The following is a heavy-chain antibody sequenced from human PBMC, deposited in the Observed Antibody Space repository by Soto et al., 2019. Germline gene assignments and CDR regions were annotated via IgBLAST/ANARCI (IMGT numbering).Heavy chain of an antibody. Sequence: GGSLRLSCAASGFTFSSYAMSWVRQAPGKGLEWVSAISGSGGSTYYADSVKGRFTISRDNSKNTLYLQMNSLRAEDTAVYYCAKGDYVWGSYRWANAFDIWGQGTMVTVSS. V-gene: IGHV3-23*01. CDR1: GFTFSSYA. D-gene: IGHD3-16*02. CDR2: ISGSGGST. CDR3: AKGDYVWGSYRWANAFDI. J-gene: IGHJ3*02.